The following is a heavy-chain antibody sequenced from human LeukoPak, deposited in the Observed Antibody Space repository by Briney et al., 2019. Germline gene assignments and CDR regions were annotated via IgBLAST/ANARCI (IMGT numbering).Heavy chain of an antibody. D-gene: IGHD6-13*01. CDR2: IYYSGST. CDR1: GGSISSGGYY. V-gene: IGHV4-31*03. J-gene: IGHJ6*02. CDR3: ARDRYSSSSPGYYGMDV. Sequence: SQTLSLTCTVSGGSISSGGYYWSWIRQHPGKGLEWIGYIYYSGSTYYNPPLKSRVTISVDTSKNQFSLKLSSVTAADTAVYYCARDRYSSSSPGYYGMDVWGQGTTVTVSS.